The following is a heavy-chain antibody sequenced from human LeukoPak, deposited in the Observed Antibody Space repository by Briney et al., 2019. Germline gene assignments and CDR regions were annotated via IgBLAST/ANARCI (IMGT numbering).Heavy chain of an antibody. CDR2: IYPSGNT. CDR1: GYSISSGYY. J-gene: IGHJ4*02. CDR3: AREYCGASCSRDY. V-gene: IGHV4-38-2*01. Sequence: SETLSLTCAVSGYSISSGYYWGWIRQPPGKGLEWIGSIYPSGNTYCNPSLKSRVTISLDTSKNHFSLNLSSVTAADTAVYYCAREYCGASCSRDYWGQGTLVTVPS. D-gene: IGHD2-21*01.